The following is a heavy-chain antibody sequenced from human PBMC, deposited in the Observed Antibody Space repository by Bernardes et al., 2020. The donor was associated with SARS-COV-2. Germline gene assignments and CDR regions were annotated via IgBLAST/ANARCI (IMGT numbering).Heavy chain of an antibody. CDR2: IYSSGST. CDR3: ARHAKHCNKGVCQTYYYYAMDV. D-gene: IGHD2-8*01. V-gene: IGHV4-59*08. Sequence: SDPLPFTCTVSGDSNKYYYWSWMRTRPGKGLEWIGYIYSSGSTSYSPSLKSRVTMSIDTSKNQFSLNLSSVTAADTAMYYCARHAKHCNKGVCQTYYYYAMDVWGQGTTVTVSS. CDR1: GDSNKYYY. J-gene: IGHJ6*02.